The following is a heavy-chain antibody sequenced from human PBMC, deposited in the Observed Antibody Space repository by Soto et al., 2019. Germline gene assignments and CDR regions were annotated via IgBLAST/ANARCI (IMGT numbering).Heavy chain of an antibody. CDR3: ARAYRIDGWTDYFFDY. CDR1: GDSLSSGDYY. V-gene: IGHV4-30-4*08. D-gene: IGHD1-1*01. CDR2: IYYTGFT. J-gene: IGHJ4*02. Sequence: PSETLSLTCTVSGDSLSSGDYYWSWIRQPPGKGLEWIGDIYYTGFTFYNPSLKSRLTISLDSSKNQFSLRLNSVTAADTAVYFCARAYRIDGWTDYFFDYWGQGTLVTVSS.